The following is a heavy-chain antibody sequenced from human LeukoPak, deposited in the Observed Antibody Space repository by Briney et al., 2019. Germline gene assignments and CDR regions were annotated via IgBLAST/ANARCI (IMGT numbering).Heavy chain of an antibody. V-gene: IGHV4-34*01. CDR1: GGSFSGYY. CDR2: INHSGST. D-gene: IGHD3-10*01. Sequence: SETLSLTCAVYGGSFSGYYWSWIRQPPGKGLEWIGEINHSGSTNYNPSLKSRVTISVDTSKNQFSLKLSSVTAADTAVYYCARDDSGYYYGSGSYRLYYYYYGMDVWGQGTTVTVSS. CDR3: ARDDSGYYYGSGSYRLYYYYYGMDV. J-gene: IGHJ6*02.